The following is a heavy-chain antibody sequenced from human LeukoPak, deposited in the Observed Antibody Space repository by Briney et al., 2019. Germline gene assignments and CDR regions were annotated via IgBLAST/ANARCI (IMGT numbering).Heavy chain of an antibody. V-gene: IGHV3-11*01. CDR2: ISSSGSTI. J-gene: IGHJ4*02. D-gene: IGHD3-22*01. Sequence: PGGSLRLSCAASRFTFSDYYMSWIRQAPGKGLEWVSYISSSGSTIYYADPVKGRFTISRDNAKNSLYLQMNSLRAEETAVYYCAREDYYDSSGVSYDYWGQGTLVTVSS. CDR1: RFTFSDYY. CDR3: AREDYYDSSGVSYDY.